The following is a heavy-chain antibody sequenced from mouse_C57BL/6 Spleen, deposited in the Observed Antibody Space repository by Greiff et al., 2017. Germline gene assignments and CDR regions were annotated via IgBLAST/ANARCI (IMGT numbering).Heavy chain of an antibody. V-gene: IGHV1-61*01. J-gene: IGHJ4*01. CDR2: IYPSDSET. CDR1: GYTFTSYW. D-gene: IGHD3-1*01. CDR3: ARFRGYYYAMDY. Sequence: QVQLQQPGAELVRPGSSVKLSCKASGYTFTSYWMDWVKQRPGQGLEWIGNIYPSDSETHYNQKFKDKATLTVDKSSSTAYMQLSSLTSEDSAVYYCARFRGYYYAMDYWGQGTSVTVSS.